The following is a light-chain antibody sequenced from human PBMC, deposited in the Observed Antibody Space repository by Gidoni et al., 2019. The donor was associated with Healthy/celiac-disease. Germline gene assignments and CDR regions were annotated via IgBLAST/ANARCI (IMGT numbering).Light chain of an antibody. Sequence: YELTQPPSVSVYPGQTARITCSGDALTTQYAYWYQQKPGQAPVLVIYKDSERPSGIPERFSGSSSGTTVTLTISGVQAEDEADYYCQSADSSGTSWVFGGGTKLTVL. V-gene: IGLV3-25*02. J-gene: IGLJ3*02. CDR2: KDS. CDR1: ALTTQY. CDR3: QSADSSGTSWV.